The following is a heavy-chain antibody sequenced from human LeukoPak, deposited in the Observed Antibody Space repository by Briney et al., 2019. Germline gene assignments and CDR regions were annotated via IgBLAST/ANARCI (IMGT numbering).Heavy chain of an antibody. V-gene: IGHV4-59*08. Sequence: PSETLSLTCTVSGGSISSYYWSWIRQPPGKGLEWIGYIYYSGSTNYNPSLKSRVTISVDTSKNQFPLELTSVTAADTAVYYCARQVSAYYGMDVWGQGTTVTVSS. CDR1: GGSISSYY. J-gene: IGHJ6*02. CDR2: IYYSGST. CDR3: ARQVSAYYGMDV.